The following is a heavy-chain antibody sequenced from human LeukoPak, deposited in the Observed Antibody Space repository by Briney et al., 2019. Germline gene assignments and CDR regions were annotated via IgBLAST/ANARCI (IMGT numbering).Heavy chain of an antibody. J-gene: IGHJ4*02. Sequence: SETLSLTCTVSGGSISSYYWSWIRQPPGKGLERIGYIYYSGSTNYNPSLKSRVTISVDTSKNQFSLKLSSVTAADTAVYYCARVGWWYYFDYWGQGTLVTVSS. V-gene: IGHV4-59*01. D-gene: IGHD2-15*01. CDR3: ARVGWWYYFDY. CDR1: GGSISSYY. CDR2: IYYSGST.